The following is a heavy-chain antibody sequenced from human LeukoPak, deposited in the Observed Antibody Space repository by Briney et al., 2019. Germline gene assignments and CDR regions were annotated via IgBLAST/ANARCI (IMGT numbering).Heavy chain of an antibody. CDR2: IKQDGSEK. D-gene: IGHD3-22*01. Sequence: GGSLRLSCAASAFTFSSHAMNWVRQAPGKGLEWVANIKQDGSEKYYVDSVKGRFTISRDNAKNSLYLQMNSLRAEDTAVYYCARHGDSSGNLNIWGQGTMVTVPS. J-gene: IGHJ3*02. CDR1: AFTFSSHA. V-gene: IGHV3-7*01. CDR3: ARHGDSSGNLNI.